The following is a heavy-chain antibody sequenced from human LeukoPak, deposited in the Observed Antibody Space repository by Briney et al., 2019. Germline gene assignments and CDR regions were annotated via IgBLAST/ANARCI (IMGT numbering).Heavy chain of an antibody. CDR3: ARGEQQLATDY. CDR1: GYSFTGYY. D-gene: IGHD6-13*01. J-gene: IGHJ4*02. Sequence: ASVKVSCKASGYSFTGYYMHWVRQAPGQGLEWMGWINPSSGGTNYAQKFQGRVTMTRDTSISTAYMELSRLRSDDTAVYYCARGEQQLATDYWGQGTLVTVSS. CDR2: INPSSGGT. V-gene: IGHV1-2*02.